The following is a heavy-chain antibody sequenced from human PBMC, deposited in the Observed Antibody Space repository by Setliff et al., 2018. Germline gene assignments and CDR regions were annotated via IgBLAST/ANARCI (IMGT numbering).Heavy chain of an antibody. V-gene: IGHV4-39*01. J-gene: IGHJ5*02. Sequence: SETLSLTCTVSGGSISSSSYYWGWIRQPPGKGLEWIGSIYYSGSTYYNPSLKSRVTISVDTSKNQFSLELSSVTAADTAVYYCARHHRGVIISWFDPWGQGTLVTVSS. CDR2: IYYSGST. CDR1: GGSISSSSYY. CDR3: ARHHRGVIISWFDP. D-gene: IGHD3-10*01.